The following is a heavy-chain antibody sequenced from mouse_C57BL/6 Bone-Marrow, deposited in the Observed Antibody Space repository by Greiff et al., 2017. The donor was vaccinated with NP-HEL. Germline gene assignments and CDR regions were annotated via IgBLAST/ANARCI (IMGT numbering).Heavy chain of an antibody. D-gene: IGHD1-1*01. CDR3: ARLQGGSRAGY. CDR1: GYAFSSYW. Sequence: VKLLESGAELVKPGASVKISCKASGYAFSSYWMNWVKQRPGKGLEWIGQIYPGDGDTNYNGKFKGKATLTADKSSSTAYMQLSSLTSEDSAVYFCARLQGGSRAGYWGQGTTLTVSS. CDR2: IYPGDGDT. J-gene: IGHJ2*01. V-gene: IGHV1-80*01.